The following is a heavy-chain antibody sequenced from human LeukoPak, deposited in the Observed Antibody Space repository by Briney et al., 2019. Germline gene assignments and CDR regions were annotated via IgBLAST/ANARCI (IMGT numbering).Heavy chain of an antibody. Sequence: TVKVSCKASGGTFSSYAISWVRQAPGQGLERMGRIIPIFGTANYAQKFQGRVTITTDESTSTAYMELSSLRSEDTAVYYCARGGVAAAGTYFQHWGQGTLVTVSS. CDR3: ARGGVAAAGTYFQH. D-gene: IGHD6-13*01. V-gene: IGHV1-69*05. J-gene: IGHJ1*01. CDR2: IIPIFGTA. CDR1: GGTFSSYA.